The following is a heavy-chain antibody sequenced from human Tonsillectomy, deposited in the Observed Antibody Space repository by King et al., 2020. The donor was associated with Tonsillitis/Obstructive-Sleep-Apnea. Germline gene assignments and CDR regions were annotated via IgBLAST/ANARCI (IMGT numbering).Heavy chain of an antibody. CDR1: GGSVSSGSYY. CDR2: IYYSGST. V-gene: IGHV4-61*01. J-gene: IGHJ4*02. Sequence: QLQESGPGLVKPSETLSLTCTVSGGSVSSGSYYWSWIRQPPGKGLEWIGYIYYSGSTNYNPSLKSRVTISVDTSKNQFSLKLSSVTAADTAWYYCARGMDTYYDILTGYYSDYYFDYWGQGTLVTVSS. D-gene: IGHD3-9*01. CDR3: ARGMDTYYDILTGYYSDYYFDY.